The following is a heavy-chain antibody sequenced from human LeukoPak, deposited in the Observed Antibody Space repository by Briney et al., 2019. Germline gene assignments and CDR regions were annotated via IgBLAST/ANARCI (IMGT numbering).Heavy chain of an antibody. J-gene: IGHJ4*02. CDR3: ARGFKYGFDH. V-gene: IGHV6-1*01. CDR1: GDSVTSNSVA. D-gene: IGHD2-8*01. Sequence: SQTLSLTCAISGDSVTSNSVAWNWIRQSPSRGLEWLGRTYYRSKWYNDYAVSVQSRITINPDTSKNQFSLQLNSVTPEDTAVYYCARGFKYGFDHWGQGALVTVSS. CDR2: TYYRSKWYN.